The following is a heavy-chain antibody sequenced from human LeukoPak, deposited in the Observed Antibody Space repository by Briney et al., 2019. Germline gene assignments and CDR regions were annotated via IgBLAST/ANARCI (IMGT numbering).Heavy chain of an antibody. CDR3: ARGLRGYSYDFYDY. CDR2: INWNGGST. CDR1: GFTFDDYG. V-gene: IGHV3-20*04. D-gene: IGHD5-18*01. Sequence: TGGSLRLSCAASGFTFDDYGMSWVRQAPGKGLEWVSGINWNGGSTGYADSVQGRFTISRDNAKNSLFLQMNSLRAEDTALYYCARGLRGYSYDFYDYWGQGTLVTVSS. J-gene: IGHJ4*02.